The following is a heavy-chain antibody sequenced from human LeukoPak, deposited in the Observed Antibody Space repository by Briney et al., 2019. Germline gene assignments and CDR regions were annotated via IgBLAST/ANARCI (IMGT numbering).Heavy chain of an antibody. D-gene: IGHD2-21*02. V-gene: IGHV4-30-2*01. Sequence: PSQTLSLTCAVSGGSISSGGYSWSWIRQPPGKGLEGIGYIYHSGSTYYNPSLKSRVTISVDRSKNQFSLKLSSVTAADTAVYYCARGSGAYCGGDCYNVFDYWGQGTLVTVSS. CDR2: IYHSGST. CDR3: ARGSGAYCGGDCYNVFDY. CDR1: GGSISSGGYS. J-gene: IGHJ4*02.